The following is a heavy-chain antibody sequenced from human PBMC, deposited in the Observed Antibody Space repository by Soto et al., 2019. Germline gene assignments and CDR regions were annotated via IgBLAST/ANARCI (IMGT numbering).Heavy chain of an antibody. CDR3: ARDGGSLNWYFDL. Sequence: QVQLQESGPGRVRPSQSLSLICDVSGYAISRGGDYWSWLRQVPGKGLEWIGSIDYSGDTFYNPSLESRVTISVDPSKNQFFLSLSIVTAADTALFYCARDGGSLNWYFDLWGRGTLVTVSS. CDR2: IDYSGDT. J-gene: IGHJ2*01. D-gene: IGHD2-15*01. CDR1: GYAISRGGDY. V-gene: IGHV4-31*11.